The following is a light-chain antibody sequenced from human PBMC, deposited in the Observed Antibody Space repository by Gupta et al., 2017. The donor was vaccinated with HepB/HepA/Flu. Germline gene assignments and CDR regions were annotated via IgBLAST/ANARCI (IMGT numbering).Light chain of an antibody. CDR3: GTDHGSGSNFVYV. V-gene: IGLV9-49*03. CDR2: VGTGGIVG. Sequence: QPVLTPTPLASASLGASVTLTCTLTSAYKNANVDWYQRRPGKGPRFLMRVGTGGIVGSKGDGIPDRFSVLGAGLNRYLTINNIQEEDESDYHCGTDHGSGSNFVYVFGPGAKVTVL. J-gene: IGLJ1*01. CDR1: SAYKNAN.